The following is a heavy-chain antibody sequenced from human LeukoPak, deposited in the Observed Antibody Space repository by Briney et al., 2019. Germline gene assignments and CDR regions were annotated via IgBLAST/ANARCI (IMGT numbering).Heavy chain of an antibody. J-gene: IGHJ4*02. CDR2: INHSGST. CDR1: GGSFSGYY. V-gene: IGHV4-34*01. D-gene: IGHD6-19*01. CDR3: ARHSEQWLVLF. Sequence: SETLSLTCAVYGGSFSGYYWSWIRQPPGKGLEWIGEINHSGSTNYNPSLKSRVTISVDTSKNQFSLKLSSVTAADTAVYYCARHSEQWLVLFWGQGTLVTVS.